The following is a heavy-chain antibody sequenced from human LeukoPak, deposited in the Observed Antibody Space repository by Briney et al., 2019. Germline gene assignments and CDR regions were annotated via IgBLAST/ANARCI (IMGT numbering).Heavy chain of an antibody. V-gene: IGHV4-59*01. Sequence: SETLSLICTVSGGSISSYYWSWIRQPAGKGLEWIGYIYYSGSTYYNPSLKSRVTISVDTSKNQFSLKLSSVTAADTAVYYCARDLYCSGGSCSNWFDPWGQGTLVTVSS. CDR3: ARDLYCSGGSCSNWFDP. D-gene: IGHD2-15*01. J-gene: IGHJ5*02. CDR2: IYYSGST. CDR1: GGSISSYY.